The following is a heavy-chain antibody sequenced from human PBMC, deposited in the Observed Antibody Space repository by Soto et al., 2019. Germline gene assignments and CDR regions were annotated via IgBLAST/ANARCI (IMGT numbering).Heavy chain of an antibody. CDR1: GFTFSSYA. D-gene: IGHD2-2*01. V-gene: IGHV3-23*01. CDR2: ISGSGTST. CDR3: AKSIYALFSLGDFKY. J-gene: IGHJ4*02. Sequence: PGGSLRLSCAASGFTFSSYALNWVRQAPGKGLEWVAEISGSGTSTYYAPSVKGRFIISSDSSKNTLYLRMYSLRAEDTAMYYCAKSIYALFSLGDFKYWGQGDLVTVSS.